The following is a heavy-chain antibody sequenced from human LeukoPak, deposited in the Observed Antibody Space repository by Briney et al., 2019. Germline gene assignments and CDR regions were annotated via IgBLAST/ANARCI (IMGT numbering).Heavy chain of an antibody. J-gene: IGHJ4*02. CDR1: GFTFSSYE. CDR2: ISSSGSTI. V-gene: IGHV3-48*03. D-gene: IGHD3-10*01. CDR3: ARVWVYLDY. Sequence: GGSLRLSCAASGFTFSSYEMNWVRQAPGKGLEWVSYISSSGSTIYYADSVKGRFTISRDNAKNSLYLQMNSPRAEDTAVYYCARVWVYLDYWGQGTLVTVSS.